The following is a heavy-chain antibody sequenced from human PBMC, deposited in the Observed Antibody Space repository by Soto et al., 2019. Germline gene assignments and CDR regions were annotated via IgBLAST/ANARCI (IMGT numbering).Heavy chain of an antibody. Sequence: HLAQSGPEVKRPGASVKISCKASGFIFTDWFMHWVRQAPGQGPEWMGIINTSGGNSIYSQKFQDRVTMTRDTSTSTLDLELTSLTSADTAVYYCAKEGAIPGEVDAWGQGTLVTVSS. J-gene: IGHJ1*01. CDR2: INTSGGNS. CDR3: AKEGAIPGEVDA. D-gene: IGHD2-21*01. CDR1: GFIFTDWF. V-gene: IGHV1-46*01.